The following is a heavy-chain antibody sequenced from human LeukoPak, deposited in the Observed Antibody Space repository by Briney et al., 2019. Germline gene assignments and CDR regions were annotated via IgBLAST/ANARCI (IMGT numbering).Heavy chain of an antibody. J-gene: IGHJ4*02. Sequence: GGSLRLSCAASGFTFSSYAMSWVRQAPGKGLEWVSAISGSGGSTYCADSVKGRFTISRDNSKNTLYLQMNSLRAEDTAVYYCAKDQEEAISAAFFDYWGQGTLVTVSS. D-gene: IGHD6-13*01. CDR1: GFTFSSYA. CDR3: AKDQEEAISAAFFDY. CDR2: ISGSGGST. V-gene: IGHV3-23*01.